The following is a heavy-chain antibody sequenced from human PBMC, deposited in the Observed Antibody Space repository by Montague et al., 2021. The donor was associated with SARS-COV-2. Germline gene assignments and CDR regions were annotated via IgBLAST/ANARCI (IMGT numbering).Heavy chain of an antibody. CDR2: ITHGGST. D-gene: IGHD4-23*01. CDR3: ARSHDYRGNDYFDS. CDR1: GGSLSGFY. V-gene: IGHV4-34*01. J-gene: IGHJ4*02. Sequence: SETLSLTCAVYGGSLSGFYWTWIRKAPGQGLEWVGEITHGGSTSYSPDLKSRLTISLDTSKNQFSLKLDSVTAADTATYYCARSHDYRGNDYFDSWGQGALVIVSS.